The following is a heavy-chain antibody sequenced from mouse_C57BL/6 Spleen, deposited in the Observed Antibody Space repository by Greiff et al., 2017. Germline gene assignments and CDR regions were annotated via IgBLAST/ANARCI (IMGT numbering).Heavy chain of an antibody. CDR1: GFTFSDYY. V-gene: IGHV5-16*01. J-gene: IGHJ3*01. Sequence: EVMLVESEGGLVQPGSSMKLSCTASGFTFSDYYMAWVRQVPEKGLEWVANINYDGSSTSYLDSLKNRFIMSRDNAKNILYLQMSNLKTEDTATYYGARVYYDYFAWCADWGQGTLVTVSA. CDR3: ARVYYDYFAWCAD. CDR2: INYDGSST. D-gene: IGHD2-4*01.